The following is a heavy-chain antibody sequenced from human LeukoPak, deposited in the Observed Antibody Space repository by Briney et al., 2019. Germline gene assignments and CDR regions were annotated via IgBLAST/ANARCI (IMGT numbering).Heavy chain of an antibody. V-gene: IGHV3-7*01. CDR2: IKQDGSEK. CDR3: ARVRGSGSYEGNFDY. J-gene: IGHJ4*02. Sequence: EGSLRLSCAASGFTFSSYWMSWVRQAPGKGLEWVANIKQDGSEKYYVDSVKGRFTISRDNAKNSLYLQMNSLRAEDTAVYYCARVRGSGSYEGNFDYWGQGTLVTVSS. D-gene: IGHD3-10*01. CDR1: GFTFSSYW.